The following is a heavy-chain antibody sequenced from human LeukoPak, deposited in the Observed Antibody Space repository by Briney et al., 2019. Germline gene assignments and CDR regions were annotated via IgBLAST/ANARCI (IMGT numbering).Heavy chain of an antibody. D-gene: IGHD2-21*02. V-gene: IGHV3-69-1*01. CDR3: VRIPNTANFPNWFDP. Sequence: GGSLRLSCAASGFTFSNYYMNWVRQAPEKGLEWISSISGSGYTYYADSVKRRFTISRDNAKNSLYLQMNSLRADDTAMYYCVRIPNTANFPNWFDPWGQGTLVTVSS. CDR2: ISGSGYT. J-gene: IGHJ5*02. CDR1: GFTFSNYY.